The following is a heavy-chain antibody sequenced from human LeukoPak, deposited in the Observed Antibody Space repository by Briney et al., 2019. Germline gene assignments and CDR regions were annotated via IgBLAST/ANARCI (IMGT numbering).Heavy chain of an antibody. D-gene: IGHD2-15*01. CDR2: ISGSGGST. CDR1: GFTFSSYA. V-gene: IGHV3-23*01. J-gene: IGHJ4*02. Sequence: GGSLRLSCAASGFTFSSYAMSWVRQAPGKGLEWVSAISGSGGSTYYADSVKGRFTISRDNAKNSLYLQMNSLRAEDTAVYYCATVGYCSGGSCLTTVDYWGQGTLVTVSS. CDR3: ATVGYCSGGSCLTTVDY.